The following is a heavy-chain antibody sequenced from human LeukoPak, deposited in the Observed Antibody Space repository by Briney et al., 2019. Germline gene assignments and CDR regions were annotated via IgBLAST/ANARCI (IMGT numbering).Heavy chain of an antibody. Sequence: PSQTLSLTCTVSGGSISSGSFYWSWVRQPAGKGLELIGRIYTSGSTNYNPSLKSRVTISVDTSKNQFSLKLSSVTAADTAVYYCARDRGRGPIEVLGPSYYFYYGMDVWGQGTTVTVSS. J-gene: IGHJ6*02. D-gene: IGHD2-21*01. V-gene: IGHV4-61*02. CDR3: ARDRGRGPIEVLGPSYYFYYGMDV. CDR1: GGSISSGSFY. CDR2: IYTSGST.